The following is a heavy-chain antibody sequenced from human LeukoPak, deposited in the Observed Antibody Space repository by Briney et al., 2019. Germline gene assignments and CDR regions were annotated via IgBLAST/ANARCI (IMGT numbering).Heavy chain of an antibody. CDR1: GGSINSSSYY. Sequence: SETLSLTCTVSGGSINSSSYYWGWIRQPPGKGLEWIGSIYYNGSTYYNPSLKSRVTISVDTSKNQFSLKLNSVTAADTAVYYCASAKTSSSSWFTFDYWGQGTLVTVSS. D-gene: IGHD6-13*01. J-gene: IGHJ4*02. CDR2: IYYNGST. CDR3: ASAKTSSSSWFTFDY. V-gene: IGHV4-39*01.